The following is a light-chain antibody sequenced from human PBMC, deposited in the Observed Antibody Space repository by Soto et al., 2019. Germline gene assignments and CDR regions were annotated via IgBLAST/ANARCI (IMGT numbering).Light chain of an antibody. Sequence: DIQMTQSPSSLSASVGDRVTITCRASQSISSYLNWYQQKPGKAPKLLIYAASSLQSGVPSRFSGSGSGTDFTLTISSLQPEDFATYYCQQYNLAFGQGTKVDIK. V-gene: IGKV1-39*01. CDR3: QQYNLA. CDR1: QSISSY. CDR2: AAS. J-gene: IGKJ1*01.